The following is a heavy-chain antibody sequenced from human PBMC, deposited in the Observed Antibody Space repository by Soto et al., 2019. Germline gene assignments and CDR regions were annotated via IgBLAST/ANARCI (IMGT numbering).Heavy chain of an antibody. CDR3: TTEVAVAGPDDY. V-gene: IGHV3-15*01. CDR1: GFTFTNAW. D-gene: IGHD6-13*01. CDR2: VKSKPDGGTT. Sequence: GGSLRLSCAASGFTFTNAWMNWVRQAPGKGLEWVGRVKSKPDGGTTDYAAPVKGRFTISRDDSKNTVYLQMNSLKTEDTAVYYCTTEVAVAGPDDYWGQGTLVTVSS. J-gene: IGHJ4*02.